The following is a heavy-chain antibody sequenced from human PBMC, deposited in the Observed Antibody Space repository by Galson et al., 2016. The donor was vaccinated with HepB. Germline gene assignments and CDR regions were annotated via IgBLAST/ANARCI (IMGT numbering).Heavy chain of an antibody. CDR2: ISATTDTT. CDR1: GFYFGGHS. CDR3: AKDVEAFLVVAASDC. D-gene: IGHD2-15*01. J-gene: IGHJ4*02. V-gene: IGHV3-23*01. Sequence: SLRLSCAASGFYFGGHSMNWVRRAPGKGLQWVSAISATTDTTYYTDSVKGRFTISRDNSKNTLYLQMNSLRAEDTAVYFCAKDVEAFLVVAASDCWGQGTLVTVSS.